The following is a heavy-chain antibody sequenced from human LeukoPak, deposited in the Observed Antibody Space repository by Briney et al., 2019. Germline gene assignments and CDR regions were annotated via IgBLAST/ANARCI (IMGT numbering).Heavy chain of an antibody. J-gene: IGHJ3*01. CDR2: IKTNAEGGTL. Sequence: TGGSLRLSCAASGFTYSNVWMNWVRQAPGKGLEWFGRIKTNAEGGTLDYTAPVKGRFTISRDDSKNTMYLQMNSLKAEDTAVYYCARDWYYAFDFWGQGTMVTVSS. D-gene: IGHD2-21*02. CDR3: ARDWYYAFDF. CDR1: GFTYSNVW. V-gene: IGHV3-15*07.